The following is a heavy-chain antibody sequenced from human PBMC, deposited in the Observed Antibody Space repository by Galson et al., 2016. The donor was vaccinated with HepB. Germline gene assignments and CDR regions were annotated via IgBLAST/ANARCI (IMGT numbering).Heavy chain of an antibody. Sequence: SVKVSCKASGKTFTFRYLHWVRQAPGQALEWVGWIRPVDGDTKYAQKLQDRVTIVRDRSMSTAYMELSSLTPEDTAMYFCAGLQKRGGGFDIWGQGTMVTVSS. J-gene: IGHJ3*02. CDR3: AGLQKRGGGFDI. V-gene: IGHV1-45*02. CDR1: GKTFTFRY. CDR2: IRPVDGDT. D-gene: IGHD5-24*01.